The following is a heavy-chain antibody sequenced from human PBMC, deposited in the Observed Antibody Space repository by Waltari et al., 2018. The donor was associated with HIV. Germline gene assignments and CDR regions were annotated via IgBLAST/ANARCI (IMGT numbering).Heavy chain of an antibody. V-gene: IGHV3-74*01. D-gene: IGHD3-3*01. CDR1: GFSVHNYW. J-gene: IGHJ4*02. CDR3: SRDTFGEYDF. Sequence: EVQLVQSGGGLIKPGGSLRLSCEAFGFSVHNYWMHWVRQSPGKGLVWVSRINIDGRTIDYADSVKGRFTISRDSAKNTLSLQMNSLREEDTAVYYCSRDTFGEYDFWGQGALVTVSS. CDR2: INIDGRTI.